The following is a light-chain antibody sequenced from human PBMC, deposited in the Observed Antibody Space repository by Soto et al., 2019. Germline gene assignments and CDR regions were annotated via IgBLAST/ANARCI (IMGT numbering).Light chain of an antibody. CDR3: SSYTSSSTLV. CDR1: SSDVGGYNY. J-gene: IGLJ2*01. CDR2: DVS. V-gene: IGLV2-14*01. Sequence: QSALTQPASVSGSPGQSITISCTGTSSDVGGYNYVSWYQQHPGKGPKLMIYDVSNRPSGVSNRFSGSKSGNTASLTIAVLKAEDEADDYCSSYTSSSTLVFGGGTKLTVL.